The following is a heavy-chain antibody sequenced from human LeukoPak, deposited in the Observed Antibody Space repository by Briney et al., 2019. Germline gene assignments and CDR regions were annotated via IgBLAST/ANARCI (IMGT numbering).Heavy chain of an antibody. J-gene: IGHJ4*02. D-gene: IGHD5-18*01. CDR3: TTIKRGNIFGYFDF. V-gene: IGHV4-59*11. Sequence: PSETLSLTCTVSGGSTTTHHWNWIRQTPGKGLEWIGYVFDSGRTKENPSLKSRVTLSADTSKNQSSLRLSSVTAADTAVYYCTTIKRGNIFGYFDFWGQGILVTVSS. CDR1: GGSTTTHH. CDR2: VFDSGRT.